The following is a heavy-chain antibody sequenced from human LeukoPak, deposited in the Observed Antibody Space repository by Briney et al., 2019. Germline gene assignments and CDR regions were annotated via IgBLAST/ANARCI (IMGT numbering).Heavy chain of an antibody. D-gene: IGHD3-9*01. V-gene: IGHV4-4*09. CDR1: GVSITSYK. CDR3: ATSYDNKIVPYDC. J-gene: IGHJ4*02. Sequence: SETLSLTCTVSGVSITSYKWSWLRQSPGKGLEWIGFISTSGRTDYNPSLTSRVSMSVDTSKSQVSLRLISVTAEDTAVYYCATSYDNKIVPYDCWGQGILVTVSS. CDR2: ISTSGRT.